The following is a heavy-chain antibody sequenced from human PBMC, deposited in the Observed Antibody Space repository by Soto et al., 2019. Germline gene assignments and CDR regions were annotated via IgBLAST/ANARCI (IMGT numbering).Heavy chain of an antibody. Sequence: QITLKESGPTLVKPTQTLTLTCTFSGFSLSTSGVGVGWIRQPPGKALEWLALIYWDDDKRYSPSLNNRLTITKDTAINQMVLTMTNVEPLDPAIYYCARGVRSGSRSNGPNCFDSWGQGTPVTVSS. CDR2: IYWDDDK. J-gene: IGHJ5*01. V-gene: IGHV2-5*02. CDR1: GFSLSTSGVG. D-gene: IGHD3-10*01. CDR3: ARGVRSGSRSNGPNCFDS.